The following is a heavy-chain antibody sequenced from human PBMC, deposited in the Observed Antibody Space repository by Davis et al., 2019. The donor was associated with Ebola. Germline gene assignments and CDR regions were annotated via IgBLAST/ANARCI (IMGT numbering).Heavy chain of an antibody. CDR1: GFTFSSYS. CDR3: AKEEYYYDSSGYYSHFDY. V-gene: IGHV3-21*01. D-gene: IGHD3-22*01. CDR2: ISSSSSYI. Sequence: PGGSLRLSCAASGFTFSSYSMNWVRQAPGKGLEWVSSISSSSSYIYYADSVKGRFTISRDNAKNSLYLQMNSLRAEDTAVYYCAKEEYYYDSSGYYSHFDYWGQGTLVTVSS. J-gene: IGHJ4*02.